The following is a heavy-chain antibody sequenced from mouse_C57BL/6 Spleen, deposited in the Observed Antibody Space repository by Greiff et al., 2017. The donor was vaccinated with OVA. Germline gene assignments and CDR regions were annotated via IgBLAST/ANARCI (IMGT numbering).Heavy chain of an antibody. Sequence: EVMLVESGGGLVKPGGSLKLSCAASGFTFSDYGMHWVRQAPEKGLEWVAYISSGSSTIYSADTVKGRFTISRDNAKNTLCLQMTSLRSEDTAMYYCARRDYGSSHWYFDVWGTGTTVTVSS. CDR2: ISSGSSTI. J-gene: IGHJ1*03. D-gene: IGHD1-1*01. V-gene: IGHV5-17*01. CDR3: ARRDYGSSHWYFDV. CDR1: GFTFSDYG.